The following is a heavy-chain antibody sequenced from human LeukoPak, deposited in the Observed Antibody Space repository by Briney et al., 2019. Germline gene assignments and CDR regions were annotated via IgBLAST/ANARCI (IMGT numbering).Heavy chain of an antibody. D-gene: IGHD2-21*01. CDR3: ARGLVGLDY. Sequence: SETLSLTCTVSGGSISNYYRSWIRQPAGKGLEWIGRIYISGSSNYNPSLKSRLTISSDTSNNQFSLKLSSVTAADTAVYYCARGLVGLDYWGQGTLVTVSS. J-gene: IGHJ4*02. V-gene: IGHV4-4*07. CDR1: GGSISNYY. CDR2: IYISGSS.